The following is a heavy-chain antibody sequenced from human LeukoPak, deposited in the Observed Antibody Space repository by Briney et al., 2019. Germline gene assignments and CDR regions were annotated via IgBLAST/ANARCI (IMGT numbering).Heavy chain of an antibody. CDR3: ARESSVGAHKAFDY. V-gene: IGHV3-74*01. CDR2: INSDGCST. D-gene: IGHD1-26*01. J-gene: IGHJ4*02. CDR1: GFTFSNYW. Sequence: GGSLRLSCAASGFTFSNYWMHWVRQAPGKGLVWVSRINSDGCSTSYADSVKGRFTISRDNAKNTLYLQMNSLRAEDTAVYYCARESSVGAHKAFDYWGQGTLVTVSS.